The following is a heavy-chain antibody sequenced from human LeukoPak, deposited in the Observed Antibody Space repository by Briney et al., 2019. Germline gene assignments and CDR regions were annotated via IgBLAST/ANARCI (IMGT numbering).Heavy chain of an antibody. V-gene: IGHV3-15*01. CDR2: IKSKTDGGTI. J-gene: IGHJ4*02. Sequence: GGSLRLSCAASGFTLSNVWTSWVRQAPGKGLEWVGRIKSKTDGGTIDYAAPVKDRFTISRDDSKNTLFLEMNSLKTEDTAVYYCTAGVSRGDWGQGTLVTVSS. D-gene: IGHD3-10*01. CDR1: GFTLSNVW. CDR3: TAGVSRGD.